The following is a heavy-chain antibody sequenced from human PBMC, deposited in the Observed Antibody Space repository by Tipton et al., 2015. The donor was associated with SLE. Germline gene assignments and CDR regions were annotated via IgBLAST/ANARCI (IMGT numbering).Heavy chain of an antibody. D-gene: IGHD1-26*01. CDR3: ARDPSRYSGSQPPFDS. CDR1: GGSISSSSYY. Sequence: TLSLTCTVSGGSISSSSYYWGWIRQPPGKGLEWIGSIYYSGSTYYNPSLKSRVTISVDTSKNQFSLKLSSVTAADTAVYYCARDPSRYSGSQPPFDSWGQGPLVPVSS. V-gene: IGHV4-39*07. CDR2: IYYSGST. J-gene: IGHJ4*02.